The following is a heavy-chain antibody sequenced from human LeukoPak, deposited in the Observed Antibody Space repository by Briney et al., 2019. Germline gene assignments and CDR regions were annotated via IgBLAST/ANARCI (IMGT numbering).Heavy chain of an antibody. Sequence: NPGGSLRLSCAASGFIFSDYYMSWIRQAPAKGLEWVSYISSGGSTIYYADSVKGRFTISRDNAKNSLYLQMNSLRAGDTAVYYCARAAYSSTWYSRYFDLWGRGTLVTVSS. CDR2: ISSGGSTI. CDR3: ARAAYSSTWYSRYFDL. J-gene: IGHJ2*01. CDR1: GFIFSDYY. V-gene: IGHV3-11*04. D-gene: IGHD6-13*01.